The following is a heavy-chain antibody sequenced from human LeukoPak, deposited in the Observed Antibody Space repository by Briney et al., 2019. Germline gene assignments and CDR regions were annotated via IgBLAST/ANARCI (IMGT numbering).Heavy chain of an antibody. CDR1: GYTFTGYY. D-gene: IGHD2-2*01. V-gene: IGHV1-2*04. CDR2: INPNSGGT. CDR3: ARGRCSSTSCYFRPARMGFDP. Sequence: ASVKVSCKASGYTFTGYYMHWVRQAPGQGLEWMGWINPNSGGTNYAQKFQGWVTMTRDTSISTAYMELSRLRSDDTAVYYCARGRCSSTSCYFRPARMGFDPWGQGTLVTVSS. J-gene: IGHJ5*02.